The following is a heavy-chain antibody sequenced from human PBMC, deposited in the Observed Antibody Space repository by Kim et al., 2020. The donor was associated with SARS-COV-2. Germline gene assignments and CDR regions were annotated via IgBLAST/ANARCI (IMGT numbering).Heavy chain of an antibody. CDR1: GGSISSYY. V-gene: IGHV4-59*08. CDR2: IYYSGST. CDR3: ARWGAVAGTYYYYYGMDV. Sequence: SETLSLTCTVSGGSISSYYWSWIRQPPGKGLEWIGYIYYSGSTNYNPSLKSRVTISVDTSKNQFSLKLSSVTAADTAVYYCARWGAVAGTYYYYYGMDVWGQGTTVTVSS. D-gene: IGHD6-19*01. J-gene: IGHJ6*02.